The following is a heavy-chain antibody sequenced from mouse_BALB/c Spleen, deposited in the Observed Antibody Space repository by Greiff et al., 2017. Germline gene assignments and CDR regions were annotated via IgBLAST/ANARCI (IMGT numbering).Heavy chain of an antibody. CDR3: ARSHYYGSSYDYYAMDY. Sequence: DVMLVESGGGLVQPGGSRKLSCAASGFTFSSFGMHWVRQAPEKGLEWVAYISSGSSTIYYADTVKGRFTISRDNPKNTLFLQMTSLRSEDTAMYYCARSHYYGSSYDYYAMDYWGQGTSVTVSS. CDR2: ISSGSSTI. V-gene: IGHV5-17*02. J-gene: IGHJ4*01. D-gene: IGHD1-1*01. CDR1: GFTFSSFG.